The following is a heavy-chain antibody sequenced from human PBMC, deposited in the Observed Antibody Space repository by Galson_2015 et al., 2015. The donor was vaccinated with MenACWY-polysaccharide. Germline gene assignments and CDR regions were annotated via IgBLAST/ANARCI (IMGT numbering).Heavy chain of an antibody. CDR2: IKSDGSST. CDR1: GFTFRNYW. Sequence: SLSLSCAASGFTFRNYWMYWVRQSPGKGLVWVSRIKSDGSSTTYADSVKGRFTISRDNAKNTLYLQMNSLRAEDTAAYYCASLVVRGVITWGQGTLVTVSS. J-gene: IGHJ4*02. CDR3: ASLVVRGVIT. V-gene: IGHV3-74*03. D-gene: IGHD3-10*01.